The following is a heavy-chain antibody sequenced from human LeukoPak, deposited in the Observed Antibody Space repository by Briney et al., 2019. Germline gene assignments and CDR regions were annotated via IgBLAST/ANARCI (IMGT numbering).Heavy chain of an antibody. D-gene: IGHD6-19*01. CDR2: IYYSGST. Sequence: SGTLSLTCTVSGGSISSYYWSWIRQPPGKGMEWIGYIYYSGSTNYNPSLKSRVTISVDTSKNQFSLKLSSVTAADTAVYYCARTAGPYSSGWYLRYWGQGTLVTVSS. CDR1: GGSISSYY. V-gene: IGHV4-59*08. CDR3: ARTAGPYSSGWYLRY. J-gene: IGHJ4*02.